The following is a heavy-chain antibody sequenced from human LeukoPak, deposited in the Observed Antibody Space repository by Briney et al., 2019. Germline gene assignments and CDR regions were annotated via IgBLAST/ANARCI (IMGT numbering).Heavy chain of an antibody. D-gene: IGHD6-19*01. CDR2: TVSRGTT. CDR3: AKCSTSAYTTGWCNWIDP. V-gene: IGHV3-23*01. CDR1: GFTFTSDA. J-gene: IGHJ5*02. Sequence: GGSLRPSCVASGFTFTSDAMNWVRQAPGKGLEWVSSTVSRGTTQYADSVKGRFTVSRDTSKNTLYLQMNSLRADDTAVYYCAKCSTSAYTTGWCNWIDPWGQGTLVTVSS.